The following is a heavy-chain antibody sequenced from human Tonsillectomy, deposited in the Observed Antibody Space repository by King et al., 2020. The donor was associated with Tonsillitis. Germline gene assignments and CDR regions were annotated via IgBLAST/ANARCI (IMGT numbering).Heavy chain of an antibody. Sequence: VQLVESGGGVVQPGRSLRLSCAASGFTSNTFAIQWVRRAPGGGLEWVAMMPHFGSDAYYADTVKGRFTISRDNPKNTLYLQMNSLRTDDTAVFYCARGTAAADYWGQGTLVTVSS. CDR3: ARGTAAADY. V-gene: IGHV3-30*01. CDR2: MPHFGSDA. J-gene: IGHJ4*02. D-gene: IGHD6-13*01. CDR1: GFTSNTFA.